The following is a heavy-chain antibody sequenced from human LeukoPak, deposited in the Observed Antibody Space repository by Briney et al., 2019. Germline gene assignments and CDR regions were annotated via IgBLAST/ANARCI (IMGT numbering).Heavy chain of an antibody. V-gene: IGHV1-2*02. Sequence: AASVKASYKASGYTFTGYYMHWVRQAPGQGLEWMGWINPNSGGTNYAQKFQGRVTMTRDTSISTAYMELSRLRSDDTAVYYCARGSETTYALQTPVSTTTMDVWAKGPRSPSP. D-gene: IGHD1-1*01. CDR2: INPNSGGT. CDR1: GYTFTGYY. J-gene: IGHJ6*03. CDR3: ARGSETTYALQTPVSTTTMDV.